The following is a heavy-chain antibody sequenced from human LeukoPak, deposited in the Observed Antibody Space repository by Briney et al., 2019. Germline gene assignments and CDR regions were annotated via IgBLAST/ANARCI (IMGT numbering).Heavy chain of an antibody. CDR3: ARDDSGSGRPFDY. CDR1: GGSISNYF. J-gene: IGHJ4*02. D-gene: IGHD3-10*01. V-gene: IGHV4-4*07. CDR2: ISTTGIT. Sequence: SETLSLTCIVSGGSISNYFWTWIRQPAGKGLEWIGRISTTGITNYNPSLKSRVSMSVDTSKSQFSLKLSSVTAADTAVYYCARDDSGSGRPFDYWGQGTLVTVSS.